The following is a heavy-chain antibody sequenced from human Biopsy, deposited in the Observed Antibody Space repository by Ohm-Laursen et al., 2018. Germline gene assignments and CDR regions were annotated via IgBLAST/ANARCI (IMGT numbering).Heavy chain of an antibody. CDR3: ARLYRLDDYWNDDPPDAFDV. CDR2: ISKGGDT. Sequence: PGTLSLTCTVSGGSNTDDYWSWIRQSPGKGLEWIGFISKGGDTTYNPSLRGRVAISVDTSKNQFSLKLSSVTAADTAIFFCARLYRLDDYWNDDPPDAFDVWGQGTRVTVSS. V-gene: IGHV4-59*01. J-gene: IGHJ3*01. CDR1: GGSNTDDY. D-gene: IGHD1-1*01.